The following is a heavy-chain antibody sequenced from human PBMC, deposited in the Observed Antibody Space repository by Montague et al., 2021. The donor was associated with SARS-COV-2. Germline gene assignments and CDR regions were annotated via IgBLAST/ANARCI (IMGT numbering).Heavy chain of an antibody. V-gene: IGHV4-34*01. J-gene: IGHJ4*02. D-gene: IGHD3-22*01. CDR3: ARGHLSVSMIVVVFTSASYSFDY. CDR2: IKQSGRT. CDR1: GGSFGDDH. Sequence: SETLSLTCAVYGGSFGDDHWSWIRQPPGKGLEWIGDIKQSGRTNYNPSLKSRVTISVDTSKNQFSLKVTSLTAADTAVYFCARGHLSVSMIVVVFTSASYSFDYWGQGALVTVSS.